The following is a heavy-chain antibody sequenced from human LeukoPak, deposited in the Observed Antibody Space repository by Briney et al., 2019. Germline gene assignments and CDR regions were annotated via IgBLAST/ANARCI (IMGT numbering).Heavy chain of an antibody. Sequence: GGSLRLSCAASGFTFSSYWMHWVRHVPGKGLVWVSRINNDGSRTNYADSVKGRFTISRDNAKNTVSLQMNSLRVEDTAVYYCARDDAAAGIIFDYWGQGTLVTVSS. CDR2: INNDGSRT. V-gene: IGHV3-74*01. CDR3: ARDDAAAGIIFDY. J-gene: IGHJ4*02. CDR1: GFTFSSYW. D-gene: IGHD6-13*01.